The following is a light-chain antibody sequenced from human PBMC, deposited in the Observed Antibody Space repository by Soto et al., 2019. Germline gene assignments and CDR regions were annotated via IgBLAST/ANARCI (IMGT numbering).Light chain of an antibody. CDR1: QAISNF. V-gene: IGKV1-27*01. Sequence: DFQMTQSPSSLSASVGDRVTITCRASQAISNFLAWYQQKPGKVPELLISAASTLQSGVPSRFSGSGSGTDLTLTISSLQPGDVATYYCQNYNSAPYTFGQGTKLEIK. CDR3: QNYNSAPYT. CDR2: AAS. J-gene: IGKJ2*01.